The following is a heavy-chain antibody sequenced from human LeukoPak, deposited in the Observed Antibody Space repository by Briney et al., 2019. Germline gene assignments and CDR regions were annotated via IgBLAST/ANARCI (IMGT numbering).Heavy chain of an antibody. CDR1: GCTFTSYY. CDR3: ARDQFSGSQLHY. Sequence: TSVTVSFKSSGCTFTSYYMHWMRQPHAQGHEWMGIINTSGGSRTYAQKVEGRVTMTRDTPTSTVYMDLSSLRSEDTAVYYCARDQFSGSQLHYWGQGTLVTVSS. D-gene: IGHD1-26*01. V-gene: IGHV1-46*01. CDR2: INTSGGSR. J-gene: IGHJ4*02.